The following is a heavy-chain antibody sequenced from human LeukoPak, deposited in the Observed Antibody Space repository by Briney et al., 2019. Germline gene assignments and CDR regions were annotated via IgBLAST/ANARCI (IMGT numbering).Heavy chain of an antibody. CDR1: GYTFTGYY. CDR2: INPNSGGT. V-gene: IGHV1-2*02. D-gene: IGHD1-26*01. J-gene: IGHJ5*02. CDR3: ARAVGATKWFDR. Sequence: ASVKVSCKASGYTFTGYYMHWVRQAPGQGLEWMGWINPNSGGTNYAQKFQGRVTMTRDTSISTAYMELSRLRSDDTAVYYCARAVGATKWFDRWGQGTLVTVSS.